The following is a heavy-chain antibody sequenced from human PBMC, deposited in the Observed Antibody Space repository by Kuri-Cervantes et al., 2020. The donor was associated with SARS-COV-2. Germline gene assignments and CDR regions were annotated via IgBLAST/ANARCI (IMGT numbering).Heavy chain of an antibody. J-gene: IGHJ4*02. CDR2: ISSSGSTI. CDR1: GFTFSDYY. D-gene: IGHD6-6*01. CDR3: ARDLGSSSGFDY. V-gene: IGHV3-11*01. Sequence: GESLKISCAASGFTFSDYYMSWIRQAPGKGLEWVSYISSSGSTIYYADSVKGRFTISRDNAKNSLYLQMNSLRAEDTAVYYCARDLGSSSGFDYWGQGTLVTVSS.